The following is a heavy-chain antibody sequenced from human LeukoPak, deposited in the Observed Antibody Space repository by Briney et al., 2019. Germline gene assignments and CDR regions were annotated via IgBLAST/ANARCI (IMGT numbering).Heavy chain of an antibody. CDR3: ARISFTVTAFDY. D-gene: IGHD4-17*01. CDR2: INHSGST. J-gene: IGHJ4*02. V-gene: IGHV4-34*01. Sequence: PSETLSLTCAVYGGSFSGYYWSWIRQPPGKGLEWIGEINHSGSTNYNPPLKSRVTISVDTSKNQFSLKLSSVTAADTAVYYCARISFTVTAFDYWGQGTLVTVSS. CDR1: GGSFSGYY.